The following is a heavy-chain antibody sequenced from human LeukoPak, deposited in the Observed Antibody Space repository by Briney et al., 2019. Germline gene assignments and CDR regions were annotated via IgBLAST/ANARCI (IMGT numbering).Heavy chain of an antibody. CDR1: GFTFSSYA. CDR3: AKGRDSSGWYPSY. V-gene: IGHV3-23*01. CDR2: ISGSGGST. J-gene: IGHJ4*02. D-gene: IGHD6-19*01. Sequence: GGSLRLSCAASGFTFSSYAMSWVRQAPGEGLEWVSAISGSGGSTYYADSVKGRFTISRDNSKNTLYLQMNSLRAEDTAVYYCAKGRDSSGWYPSYWGQGTLVTVSS.